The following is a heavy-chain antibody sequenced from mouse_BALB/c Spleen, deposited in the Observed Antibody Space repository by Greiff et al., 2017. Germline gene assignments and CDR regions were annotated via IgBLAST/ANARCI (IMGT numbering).Heavy chain of an antibody. Sequence: LQQPGSELVRPGASVKLSCKASGYTFTSYWMHWVKQRPGQGLEWIGNIYPGSGSTNYDEKFKSKATLTVDTSSSTAYMQLSSLTSEDSAVYYCTRTDGYYAMDYWGQGTSVTVSS. J-gene: IGHJ4*01. D-gene: IGHD2-3*01. CDR1: GYTFTSYW. CDR2: IYPGSGST. CDR3: TRTDGYYAMDY. V-gene: IGHV1S22*01.